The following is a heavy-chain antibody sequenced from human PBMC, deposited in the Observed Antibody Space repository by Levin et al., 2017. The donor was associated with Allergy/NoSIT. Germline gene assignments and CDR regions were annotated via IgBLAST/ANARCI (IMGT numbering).Heavy chain of an antibody. J-gene: IGHJ6*03. CDR3: ARYYYGSGTYGYYMDV. Sequence: SETLSLTCTVSGVSISTHYWNWIRQPPGKGLEWIGWIYYSGTTSYNPSLKSRVTMSVDTSKNHFSLKLSSVTAADTAVYYCARYYYGSGTYGYYMDVWGKGTTVTVSS. CDR1: GVSISTHY. V-gene: IGHV4-59*11. D-gene: IGHD3-10*01. CDR2: IYYSGTT.